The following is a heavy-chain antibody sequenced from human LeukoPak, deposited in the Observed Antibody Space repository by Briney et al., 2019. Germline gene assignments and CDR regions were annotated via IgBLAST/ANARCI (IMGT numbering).Heavy chain of an antibody. Sequence: SETLSLTCAVYGESFSGYYWSWIRQPPGKGREWIGENNDSCTTNYNPSLKSRVTISIDSSKNQFSLKLSSVTAADTAVYYCARGASCGGDCYWEDYYYYGTDVWGQGTTVTVSS. CDR1: GESFSGYY. CDR3: ARGASCGGDCYWEDYYYYGTDV. J-gene: IGHJ6*02. D-gene: IGHD2-21*02. CDR2: NNDSCTT. V-gene: IGHV4-34*01.